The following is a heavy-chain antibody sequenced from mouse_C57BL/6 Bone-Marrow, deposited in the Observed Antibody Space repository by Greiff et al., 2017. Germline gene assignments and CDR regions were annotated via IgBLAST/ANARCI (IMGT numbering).Heavy chain of an antibody. J-gene: IGHJ4*01. D-gene: IGHD1-1*01. Sequence: QVQLQQSGAELVMPGASVKLSCKASGYTFTSYWMHWVKQRPGQGLEWIGEIDPSDSYTNYNQKFKGKSTLTVDKSSSTAYMQLSSLTSEDSAVYYCARRIGATVVALSDYAMDYWGQGTSVTVSS. V-gene: IGHV1-69*01. CDR2: IDPSDSYT. CDR3: ARRIGATVVALSDYAMDY. CDR1: GYTFTSYW.